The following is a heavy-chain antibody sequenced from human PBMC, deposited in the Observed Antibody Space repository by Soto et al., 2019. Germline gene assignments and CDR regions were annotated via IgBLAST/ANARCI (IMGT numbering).Heavy chain of an antibody. CDR2: IYYSGST. D-gene: IGHD2-21*01. CDR3: ARHDWARFYGMDV. Sequence: SETLSLTCTVSGGSISSYYWSWIRQPPGKGLEWIGYIYYSGSTNYNPSLKSRVTISVDTSKNQFSLMLGSVTAADTAVYYCARHDWARFYGMDVWGQGTTVTVSS. CDR1: GGSISSYY. J-gene: IGHJ6*02. V-gene: IGHV4-59*08.